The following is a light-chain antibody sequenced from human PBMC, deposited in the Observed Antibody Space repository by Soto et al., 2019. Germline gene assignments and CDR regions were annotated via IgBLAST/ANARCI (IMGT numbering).Light chain of an antibody. Sequence: QSALTQPPSVSGAPGQRVTLSCTVSSSNIGAGYDVHWYQQLPGTAPKLLIYGNSNRPSGVPDRFSGSKSGTSASLAITGLQAEDEADYYCQSYDSSLSAYVVFGGGTKLTVL. V-gene: IGLV1-40*01. J-gene: IGLJ2*01. CDR1: SSNIGAGYD. CDR3: QSYDSSLSAYVV. CDR2: GNS.